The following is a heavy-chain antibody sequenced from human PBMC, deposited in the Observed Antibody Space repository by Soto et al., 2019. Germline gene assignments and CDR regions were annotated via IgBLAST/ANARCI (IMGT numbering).Heavy chain of an antibody. CDR3: ARDPLGYCSSTSCYPFDY. J-gene: IGHJ4*02. CDR1: GFTFSSYG. Sequence: GSLRLSCAASGFTFSSYGMHWVRQAPGKGLEWVAVIWYDGSNKYYADSVKGRFTISRDNSKNTLYLQMNSLRAEDTAVYYCARDPLGYCSSTSCYPFDYWGQGTLVTVSS. V-gene: IGHV3-33*01. D-gene: IGHD2-2*01. CDR2: IWYDGSNK.